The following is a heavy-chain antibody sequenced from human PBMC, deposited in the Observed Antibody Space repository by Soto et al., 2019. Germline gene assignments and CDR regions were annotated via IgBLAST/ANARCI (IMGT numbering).Heavy chain of an antibody. J-gene: IGHJ4*02. CDR1: GFTFSSYG. CDR2: ISYDGSNK. D-gene: IGHD2-2*02. CDR3: AKDLSYCSSTSCYTSPRYYFDY. Sequence: AGGSLRLSCAASGFTFSSYGMHWVRQAPGKGLEWVAVISYDGSNKYYADSVKGRFTISRDNSKNTLYLQMNSLRAEDTAVYYCAKDLSYCSSTSCYTSPRYYFDYWGQGTLVTVSS. V-gene: IGHV3-30*18.